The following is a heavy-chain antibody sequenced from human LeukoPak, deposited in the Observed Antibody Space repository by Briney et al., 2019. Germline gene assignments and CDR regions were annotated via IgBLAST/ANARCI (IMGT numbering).Heavy chain of an antibody. V-gene: IGHV3-23*01. J-gene: IGHJ4*02. CDR2: ISGSVRSA. CDR1: GFTFSSYG. CDR3: AKDQLNRFCSGGSCSITHDS. D-gene: IGHD2-15*01. Sequence: GGSLRLSCAASGFTFSSYGMSWVRQAPGQGLEWVSAISGSVRSAYYPDSVKGRFTISKDTSKNTLYLQMNSLRAEDTAIYYCAKDQLNRFCSGGSCSITHDSWGQGTLVTVSS.